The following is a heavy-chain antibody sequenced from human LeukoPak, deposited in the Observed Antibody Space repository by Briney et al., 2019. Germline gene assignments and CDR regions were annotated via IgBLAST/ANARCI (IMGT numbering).Heavy chain of an antibody. Sequence: ASVKVSCKASGYTFTSYGISWVRQAPGQGLEWMGGISAYNGNTNYAQNLQGRVTMTTDTSTSTAYMELRSLRSDDTAVYYCARDEIYYDILTGYRHFDYWGQGTLVTVFS. CDR1: GYTFTSYG. CDR2: ISAYNGNT. J-gene: IGHJ4*02. D-gene: IGHD3-9*01. V-gene: IGHV1-18*01. CDR3: ARDEIYYDILTGYRHFDY.